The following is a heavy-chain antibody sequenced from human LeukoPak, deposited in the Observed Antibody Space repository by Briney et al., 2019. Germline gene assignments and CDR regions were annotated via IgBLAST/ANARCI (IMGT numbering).Heavy chain of an antibody. CDR2: IYYSGST. J-gene: IGHJ3*02. Sequence: PSETLSLTCTVSGGSISSYYWSWIRQPPGKGLEWIAYIYYSGSTNYNPSLKSRVTISVDTSKNQFSLKLSSVTAADTAVYYCARDGAMVIFAFDIWGQGTMVTVSS. V-gene: IGHV4-59*01. CDR1: GGSISSYY. CDR3: ARDGAMVIFAFDI. D-gene: IGHD5-18*01.